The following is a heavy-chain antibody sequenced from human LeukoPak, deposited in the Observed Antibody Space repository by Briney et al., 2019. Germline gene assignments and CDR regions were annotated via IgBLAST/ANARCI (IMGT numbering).Heavy chain of an antibody. V-gene: IGHV3-23*01. CDR3: AKGTYSSSPRDY. J-gene: IGHJ4*02. D-gene: IGHD6-6*01. CDR1: GFTFSSYA. CDR2: ISGSGGRT. Sequence: PGGSLRLSCAASGFTFSSYAMSWVRQAPGKGLEWVSGISGSGGRTYYADSVKGRFTISRDNSKNTLYLQMNSLRAEDTAVYYCAKGTYSSSPRDYWGQGTLVTVSS.